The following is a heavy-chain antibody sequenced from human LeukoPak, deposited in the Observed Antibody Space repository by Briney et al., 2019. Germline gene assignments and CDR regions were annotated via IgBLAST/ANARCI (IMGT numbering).Heavy chain of an antibody. CDR1: GGTFSSYA. D-gene: IGHD3-22*01. V-gene: IGHV1-69*06. J-gene: IGHJ4*02. CDR3: ARGAYYYDSSSFDY. CDR2: IIPIFGTA. Sequence: SVKVSCKASGGTFSSYAISWVRQAPGQGLEWMGRIIPIFGTASYAQKFQGRVTITADKSTSTAYVELSSLRSEDTAVYYCARGAYYYDSSSFDYWGQGTLVTVSS.